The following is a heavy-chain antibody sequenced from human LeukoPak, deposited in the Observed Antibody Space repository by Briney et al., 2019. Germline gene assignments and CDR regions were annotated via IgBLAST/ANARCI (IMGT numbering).Heavy chain of an antibody. J-gene: IGHJ6*02. CDR1: GYTFTSYD. CDR2: MNPNSGNT. CDR3: ARDLYQLLGGYGMDV. V-gene: IGHV1-8*01. D-gene: IGHD2-2*01. Sequence: ASVKVSCKASGYTFTSYDINWVRQATGQGLEWMGWMNPNSGNTGYAQKFQGRVTMTRNTSISTAYMELSSLRSEDTAVYYCARDLYQLLGGYGMDVWGQGTTATVSS.